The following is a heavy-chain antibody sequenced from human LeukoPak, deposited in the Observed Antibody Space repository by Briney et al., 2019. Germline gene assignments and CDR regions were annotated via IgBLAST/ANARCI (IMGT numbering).Heavy chain of an antibody. J-gene: IGHJ4*02. CDR3: ARGEIATKGPPDY. CDR1: GGTFSSYA. Sequence: GASVKVSFKASGGTFSSYAISWVRQAPGQGLEWMGRIIPIFGTANYAQKFQGRVTITTDESTSTAYMELSSLRPEDTAVYYCARGEIATKGPPDYWGQGTLVTVSS. V-gene: IGHV1-69*05. CDR2: IIPIFGTA. D-gene: IGHD5-24*01.